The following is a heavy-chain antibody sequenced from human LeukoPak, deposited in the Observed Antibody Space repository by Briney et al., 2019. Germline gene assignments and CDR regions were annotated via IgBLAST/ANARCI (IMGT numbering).Heavy chain of an antibody. Sequence: SQTLSLTCAVSGGSISSGGYSWSWIRQPPGTGLEWIGYIYHSGSTYYNPSLKSRVTISVDRSKNQFSLKLSSVTAADTAVYYCARVVRSRAFFDYWGQGTLVTVSS. V-gene: IGHV4-30-2*01. CDR1: GGSISSGGYS. CDR3: ARVVRSRAFFDY. CDR2: IYHSGST. J-gene: IGHJ4*02. D-gene: IGHD3-10*01.